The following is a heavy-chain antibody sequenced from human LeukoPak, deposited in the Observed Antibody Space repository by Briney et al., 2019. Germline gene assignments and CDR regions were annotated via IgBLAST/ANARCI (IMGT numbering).Heavy chain of an antibody. V-gene: IGHV1-18*01. Sequence: ASVKVSCKASGYTFTSYGISWVRQAPGQGLEWMGWISAYNGNTNYAQKLQGRVTMTTDTSTSPAYMELRSLRSDDTAVYYCARDSWVEQWLVRSGYYFDYWGQGTLVTVSS. J-gene: IGHJ4*02. CDR1: GYTFTSYG. CDR3: ARDSWVEQWLVRSGYYFDY. CDR2: ISAYNGNT. D-gene: IGHD6-19*01.